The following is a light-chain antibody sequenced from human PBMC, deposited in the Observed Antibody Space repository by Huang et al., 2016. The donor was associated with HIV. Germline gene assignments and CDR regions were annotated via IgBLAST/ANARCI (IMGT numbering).Light chain of an antibody. CDR3: QQCGSSPPYT. V-gene: IGKV3-20*01. J-gene: IGKJ2*01. CDR2: GAS. CDR1: QSLTSGY. Sequence: EIVLTQSPGTLSLSPGERASLYCRASQSLTSGYLAWYQQIPGQAPRLLIYGASTRATCIPDRFSGGGSGTDFTLTISRLEPEDFGVYYCQQCGSSPPYTFGQGTKLEIK.